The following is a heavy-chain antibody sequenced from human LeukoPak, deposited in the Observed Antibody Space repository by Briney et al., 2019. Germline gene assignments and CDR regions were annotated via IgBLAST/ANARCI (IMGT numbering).Heavy chain of an antibody. Sequence: RASVKVSCKASGGTFSSYAISWVRQAPGQGLEWMGGIIPIFGTANYAQKFQGRVTITTDESTSTAYMELSSLRSEDTAVYYCARVVPAARDYYYYYMDVWGKGTTVTVSS. CDR3: ARVVPAARDYYYYYMDV. J-gene: IGHJ6*03. D-gene: IGHD2-2*01. V-gene: IGHV1-69*05. CDR1: GGTFSSYA. CDR2: IIPIFGTA.